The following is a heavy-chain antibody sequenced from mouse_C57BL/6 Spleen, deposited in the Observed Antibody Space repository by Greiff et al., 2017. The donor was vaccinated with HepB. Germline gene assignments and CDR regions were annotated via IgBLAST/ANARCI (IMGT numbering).Heavy chain of an antibody. CDR1: GYAFSSSW. D-gene: IGHD2-4*01. J-gene: IGHJ2*01. CDR3: ARGDYDGFDH. V-gene: IGHV1-82*01. CDR2: IYPGDGDT. Sequence: QVQLQQSGPELVKPGASVKISCKASGYAFSSSWMNWVKQRPGKGLEWIGRIYPGDGDTNYNGKFKGKATLTADKSSSTAYMQLSSLTSEDSAVYFCARGDYDGFDHWGQGTTLTVSS.